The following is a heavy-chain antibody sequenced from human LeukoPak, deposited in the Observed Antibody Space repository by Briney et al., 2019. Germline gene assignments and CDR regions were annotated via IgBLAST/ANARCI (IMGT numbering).Heavy chain of an antibody. CDR3: ARCGRYYDFWSGYPHFDY. J-gene: IGHJ4*02. Sequence: GESLKISCKGSGYSSTSYWIGWVRQMPGKGLGWMGIIYPGDSDTRYSPSFQGQVTISADKSISTAYLQWSSLKASDTAMYYCARCGRYYDFWSGYPHFDYWGQGTLVTVSS. CDR1: GYSSTSYW. D-gene: IGHD3-3*01. V-gene: IGHV5-51*01. CDR2: IYPGDSDT.